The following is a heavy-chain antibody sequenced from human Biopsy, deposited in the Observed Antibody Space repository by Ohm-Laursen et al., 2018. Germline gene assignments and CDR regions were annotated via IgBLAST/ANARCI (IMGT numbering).Heavy chain of an antibody. J-gene: IGHJ4*02. Sequence: PSDTLSLTCTVSGGSFTGHYWTWIRQPPGKGLEGIGHISHTGYTSYKSSLKSRVTISLDTSRKHFSLRLTSLAAADTAVYYCARHSGGNDAHLGYWGQGNLVTVSS. V-gene: IGHV4-59*08. CDR2: ISHTGYT. D-gene: IGHD3-16*01. CDR1: GGSFTGHY. CDR3: ARHSGGNDAHLGY.